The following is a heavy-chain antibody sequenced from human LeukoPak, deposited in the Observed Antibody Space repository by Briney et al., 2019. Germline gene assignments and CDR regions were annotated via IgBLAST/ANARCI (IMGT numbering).Heavy chain of an antibody. Sequence: RASVKVSCKTSGYTFTSYYIHWVRQAPGQGLEWMGTINPNSGSTTYAQKVQDGVTMTRDTSTSTVHIELSSLRSEDTAVYYCAMGVGTSAFDIWGQGTMVTVSS. CDR2: INPNSGST. D-gene: IGHD1-26*01. V-gene: IGHV1-46*01. CDR3: AMGVGTSAFDI. CDR1: GYTFTSYY. J-gene: IGHJ3*02.